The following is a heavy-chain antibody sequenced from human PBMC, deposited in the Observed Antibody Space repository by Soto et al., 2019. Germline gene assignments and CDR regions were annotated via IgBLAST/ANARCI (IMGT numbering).Heavy chain of an antibody. J-gene: IGHJ6*02. CDR1: GGSFSGYY. CDR3: AGGSSIAGLYYGMDV. V-gene: IGHV4-34*01. Sequence: SETLSLTCAVYGGSFSGYYWSWIRQPPGKGLEWIGEINHSGSTNYNPSLKSRVTISVDTSKNQFSLKLSSVTAADTAVYYCAGGSSIAGLYYGMDVWGQGTTVTVSS. CDR2: INHSGST. D-gene: IGHD6-6*01.